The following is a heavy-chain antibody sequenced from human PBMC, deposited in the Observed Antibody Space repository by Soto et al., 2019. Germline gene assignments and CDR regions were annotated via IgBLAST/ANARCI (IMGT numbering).Heavy chain of an antibody. CDR2: IIPIFGTA. CDR3: ARDTVGYCSGGSCYSADY. D-gene: IGHD2-15*01. Sequence: QVQLVQSGAEVKKPGSSVKVSCKASGGTFSSYAISWVRQAPGQGLEWMGGIIPIFGTANYAQKFQGRVTITADEPTSTAYMELSSLRSEDTAVYYCARDTVGYCSGGSCYSADYWGQGTLVTVSS. V-gene: IGHV1-69*01. CDR1: GGTFSSYA. J-gene: IGHJ4*02.